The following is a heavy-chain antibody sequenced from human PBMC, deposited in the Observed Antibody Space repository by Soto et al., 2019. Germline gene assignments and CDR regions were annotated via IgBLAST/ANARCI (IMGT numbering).Heavy chain of an antibody. V-gene: IGHV4-31*01. CDR3: ARGVIH. CDR2: IYYSGST. D-gene: IGHD3-16*02. Sequence: QVQLQESGPGLVKPSQTLSLTCTVSGGSISSGGYYWSWIRQHPGKGLEWIGYIYYSGSTSYDPXLXSXHTISVDTSKNQFSLKLSSVTAADTSVYYCARGVIHWGQGTLVTVSS. J-gene: IGHJ4*02. CDR1: GGSISSGGYY.